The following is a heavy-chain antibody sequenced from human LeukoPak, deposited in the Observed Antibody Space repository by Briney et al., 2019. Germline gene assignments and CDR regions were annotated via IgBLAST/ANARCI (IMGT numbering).Heavy chain of an antibody. Sequence: SETLSLTCTVSGGSISSYYWSWIRQSPGQGLEWIGYIYYSESTNYNPSLKSRVTISVDTSKNQFFLKLSSVTAADTAVYYCARSSLAAPPDYWGQGTLVTVSS. CDR2: IYYSEST. J-gene: IGHJ4*02. CDR3: ARSSLAAPPDY. CDR1: GGSISSYY. D-gene: IGHD6-6*01. V-gene: IGHV4-59*01.